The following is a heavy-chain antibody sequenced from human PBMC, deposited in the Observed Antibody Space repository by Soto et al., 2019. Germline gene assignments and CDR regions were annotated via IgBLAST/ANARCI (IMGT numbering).Heavy chain of an antibody. J-gene: IGHJ4*02. Sequence: QVQLVQSGAEVKKPGSSVKVSCKASGGTFSSYAISWVRQAPGQGLEWMGGIIPIFGTANYAQKFQGRVTMTTDTSTSTAYMELRSLRSDDTAVYYCATWFRTGRAVVTPLGYWGQGTLVTVSS. CDR2: IIPIFGTA. V-gene: IGHV1-69*06. D-gene: IGHD2-15*01. CDR1: GGTFSSYA. CDR3: ATWFRTGRAVVTPLGY.